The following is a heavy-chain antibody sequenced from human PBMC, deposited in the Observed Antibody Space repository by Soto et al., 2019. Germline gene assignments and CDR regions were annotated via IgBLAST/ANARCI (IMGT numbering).Heavy chain of an antibody. Sequence: SETLSLTCTVSGGSISSGGYYWSWIRQHPGKGLEWIGYIYYSGSTYYNPSLKSRVTISVDTSKNQFSLKLSSVTAADTAVYYCARGRDDAFDIWGQGTMVTVSS. V-gene: IGHV4-31*03. CDR2: IYYSGST. CDR3: ARGRDDAFDI. CDR1: GGSISSGGYY. J-gene: IGHJ3*02.